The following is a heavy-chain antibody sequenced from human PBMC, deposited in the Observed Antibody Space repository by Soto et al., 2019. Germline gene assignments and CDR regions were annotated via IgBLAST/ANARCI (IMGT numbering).Heavy chain of an antibody. CDR1: GFIFSNYG. Sequence: GALRLSCVGSGFIFSNYGMHWVRQAPGKGLEWVAFISYDGSDILYADSVKGRFTISRDNSKSTLFLHMNRPTAEDTAIYFCAIVRVADSPLDHWGQGTLVTSPQ. J-gene: IGHJ4*02. CDR2: ISYDGSDI. D-gene: IGHD3-10*02. V-gene: IGHV3-30*02. CDR3: AIVRVADSPLDH.